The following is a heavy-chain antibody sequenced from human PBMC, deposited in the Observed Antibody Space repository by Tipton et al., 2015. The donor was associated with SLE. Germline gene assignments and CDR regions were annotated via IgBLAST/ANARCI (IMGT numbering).Heavy chain of an antibody. Sequence: TLSLTCTVSGGSISSGGYYWSWIRQHPGKGLEWIGYIYYSGSTYYNPSLKSRVTISVDTSKNQLSLKVSSVTAADTAVYYCASGLAPRFDYWGQGTLVTVSS. J-gene: IGHJ4*02. CDR3: ASGLAPRFDY. CDR2: IYYSGST. V-gene: IGHV4-31*03. CDR1: GGSISSGGYY. D-gene: IGHD3/OR15-3a*01.